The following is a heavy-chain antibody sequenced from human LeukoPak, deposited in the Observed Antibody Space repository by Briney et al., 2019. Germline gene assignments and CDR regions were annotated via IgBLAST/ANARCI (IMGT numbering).Heavy chain of an antibody. Sequence: ASVKVSCKASGYTFTGYYMHWVRQAPGQGLEWMGWINPNSGGTNYAQKFQGRVTMTRDTSISTAYMELSRLRSDDTAVYYCALSSGYYYYYSMDVWGQGTTVTVSS. CDR3: ALSSGYYYYYSMDV. J-gene: IGHJ6*02. D-gene: IGHD6-19*01. CDR2: INPNSGGT. V-gene: IGHV1-2*02. CDR1: GYTFTGYY.